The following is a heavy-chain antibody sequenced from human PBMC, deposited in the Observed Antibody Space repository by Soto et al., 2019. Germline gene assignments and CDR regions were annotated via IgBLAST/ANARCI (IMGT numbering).Heavy chain of an antibody. D-gene: IGHD2-15*01. J-gene: IGHJ4*02. CDR2: ISYDGSNK. V-gene: IGHV3-30*18. CDR3: AKDLALIWIDY. Sequence: GGSLRLSCAASGFTFSSYGMHWVRQAPGKGLEWVAVISYDGSNKYYADSVKGRFTISRDNSKNTLYLQMNSLRAEDTAVYYCAKDLALIWIDYWGQGTLVTVSS. CDR1: GFTFSSYG.